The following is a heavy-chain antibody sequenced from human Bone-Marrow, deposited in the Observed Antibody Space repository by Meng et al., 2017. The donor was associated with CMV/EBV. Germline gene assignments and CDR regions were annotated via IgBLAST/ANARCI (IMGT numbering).Heavy chain of an antibody. CDR1: GFTFSSYA. CDR2: ISGGGDIT. CDR3: AKQGLAIAAAGTFDY. J-gene: IGHJ4*02. D-gene: IGHD6-13*01. V-gene: IGHV3-23*01. Sequence: GESLKISCAASGFTFSSYAMGWVRQAPGKGLEWVSYISGGGDITDSADSVKGRFTTSRDNSKNTVYLQMNSLRAEDTAVYYCAKQGLAIAAAGTFDYWGQGTVVTVSS.